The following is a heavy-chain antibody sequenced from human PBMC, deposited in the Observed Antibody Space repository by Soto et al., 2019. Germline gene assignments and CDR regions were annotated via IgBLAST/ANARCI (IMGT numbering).Heavy chain of an antibody. V-gene: IGHV3-11*06. CDR1: GFTFSNYY. J-gene: IGHJ6*02. CDR3: ATDCSSTSCDYYYGMDV. CDR2: ISSSSSYT. D-gene: IGHD2-2*01. Sequence: SGGSMKICCAASGFTFSNYYISWTRQAPGKGLEWVSYISSSSSYTNYADSVKGRFTISRDNAKNSLYLQMNSLRAEDTAVYYCATDCSSTSCDYYYGMDVWGQGTTVTVSS.